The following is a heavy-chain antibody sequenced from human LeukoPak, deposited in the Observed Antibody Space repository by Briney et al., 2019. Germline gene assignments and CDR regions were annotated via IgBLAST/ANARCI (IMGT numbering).Heavy chain of an antibody. CDR3: ARGAYYDY. CDR2: INSHSSYI. J-gene: IGHJ4*02. CDR1: GLTFSTSS. V-gene: IGHV3-21*01. Sequence: GGSLRLSCAASGLTFSTSSMNWVRQAPGEGLEWVLSINSHSSYIYYAHSVKGRFTIPRDNAKNSLDLQMNSLRVEDTAVYYCARGAYYDYWGQGTLVTVSS. D-gene: IGHD3-22*01.